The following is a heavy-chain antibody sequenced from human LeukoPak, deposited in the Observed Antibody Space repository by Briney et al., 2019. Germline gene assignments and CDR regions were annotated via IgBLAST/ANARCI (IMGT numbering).Heavy chain of an antibody. Sequence: PGGSLRLSCAASGFTFSSYEMNWVRQAPGKGLEWVSYISSSGSTTYIADSVKGRFTISRDNAKNSLYLQMNSLRVEDTAVYYCARERGYSGYDYFIDSPSDYWGQGTLVTVSS. CDR1: GFTFSSYE. CDR3: ARERGYSGYDYFIDSPSDY. D-gene: IGHD5-12*01. J-gene: IGHJ4*02. V-gene: IGHV3-48*03. CDR2: ISSSGSTT.